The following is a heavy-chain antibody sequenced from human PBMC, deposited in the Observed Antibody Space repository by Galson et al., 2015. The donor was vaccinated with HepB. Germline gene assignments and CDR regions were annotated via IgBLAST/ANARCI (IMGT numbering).Heavy chain of an antibody. CDR3: ARDHSDFWSGYYFYQYYYGLDV. V-gene: IGHV4-39*07. CDR1: GGSISSSSYY. J-gene: IGHJ6*02. D-gene: IGHD3-3*01. CDR2: VSYSGST. Sequence: LSLTCIVSGGSISSSSYYWGWIRQPPGKGLEWIGSVSYSGSTYYTPSLKSRVTISVDTSKNQFSLKLTSATAADTAVYYCARDHSDFWSGYYFYQYYYGLDVWGQGTMVTVSS.